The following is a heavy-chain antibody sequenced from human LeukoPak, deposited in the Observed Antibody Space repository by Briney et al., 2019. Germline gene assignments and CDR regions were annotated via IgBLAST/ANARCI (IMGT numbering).Heavy chain of an antibody. Sequence: PSETLSLTCTASGGSISSSSYYWSWIRQPAGKGLEWIGRIYTSGSTNYNPSLKSRVTMSVDTSKNQFSLKLSSVTAADTAVYYCASTGKTYYDFWSGYYIEDYWGQGTLVTVSS. CDR3: ASTGKTYYDFWSGYYIEDY. V-gene: IGHV4-61*02. D-gene: IGHD3-3*01. J-gene: IGHJ4*02. CDR2: IYTSGST. CDR1: GGSISSSSYY.